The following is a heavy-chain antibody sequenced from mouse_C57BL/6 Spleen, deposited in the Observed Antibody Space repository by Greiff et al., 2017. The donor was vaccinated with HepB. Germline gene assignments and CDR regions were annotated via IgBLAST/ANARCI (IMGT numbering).Heavy chain of an antibody. CDR2: IDPSDSYT. CDR3: ARDHYYGSYYFDY. D-gene: IGHD1-2*01. V-gene: IGHV1-69*01. J-gene: IGHJ2*01. Sequence: QVQLKQPGAELVMPGASVKLSCKASGYTFTSYWMHWVKQRPGQGLAWIGEIDPSDSYTNYNQKFKGKSTLTVDKSSSTAYMQLSSLTSEDSAVYYCARDHYYGSYYFDYWGQGTTLTVSS. CDR1: GYTFTSYW.